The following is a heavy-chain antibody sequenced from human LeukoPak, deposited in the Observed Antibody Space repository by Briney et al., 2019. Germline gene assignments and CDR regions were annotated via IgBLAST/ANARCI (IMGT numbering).Heavy chain of an antibody. CDR2: ISSSSSYI. V-gene: IGHV3-21*01. J-gene: IGHJ2*01. D-gene: IGHD6-19*01. CDR1: GFTFSSYS. Sequence: PGGSLRLSCAASGFTFSSYSMNWVRQAPGKGLGWVSSISSSSSYIYYADSVKGRFTISRDNAKNSLYLQMNSLRAEDTAVYYCARDLAVAAWYFDLWGRGTLVTVSS. CDR3: ARDLAVAAWYFDL.